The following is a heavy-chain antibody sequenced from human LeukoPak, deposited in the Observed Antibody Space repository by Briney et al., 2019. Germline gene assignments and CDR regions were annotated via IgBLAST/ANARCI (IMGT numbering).Heavy chain of an antibody. V-gene: IGHV3-23*01. CDR1: GFTFSSYA. CDR3: ARRTSGYSYGPSDY. J-gene: IGHJ4*02. Sequence: GGSLRLSCAASGFTFSSYAMSWVRQAPGKGLEWVSAISGSGGSTYYADSVKGRFTISRDNSKNTLHLQMNSLRAEDTAVYYCARRTSGYSYGPSDYWGQGTLVTVSS. D-gene: IGHD5-18*01. CDR2: ISGSGGST.